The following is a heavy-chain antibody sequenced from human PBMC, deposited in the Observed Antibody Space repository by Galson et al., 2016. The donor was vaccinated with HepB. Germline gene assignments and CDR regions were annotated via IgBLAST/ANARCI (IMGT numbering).Heavy chain of an antibody. J-gene: IGHJ3*01. CDR2: IFWDDDE. D-gene: IGHD3-16*02. CDR1: GFSLSTSGVG. V-gene: IGHV2-5*02. Sequence: PALVKPTQTLTLTCTFSGFSLSTSGVGVGWFRQPPGKALQWLALIFWDDDEHSSPSLRSRLTITKDTSKNQVVLTMTNIAPRGTAAYFCAHTSHVYDSWNYRYIRKFAFDVWGQGTMVAVSS. CDR3: AHTSHVYDSWNYRYIRKFAFDV.